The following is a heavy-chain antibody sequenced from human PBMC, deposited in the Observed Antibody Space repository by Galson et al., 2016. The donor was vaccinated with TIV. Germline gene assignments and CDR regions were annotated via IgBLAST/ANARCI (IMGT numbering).Heavy chain of an antibody. Sequence: SETLSLTCIVSGGSIITKSYYWGWIRQPPGKGLEWIGIVYDNGNAYYNPSLTSRVTISVDTSKNQFSLKLTSVTAADTAVYYCARERTPPGPDKYTWFDPWGHGILVTVSS. V-gene: IGHV4-39*07. D-gene: IGHD6-6*01. CDR1: GGSIITKSYY. J-gene: IGHJ5*02. CDR2: VYDNGNA. CDR3: ARERTPPGPDKYTWFDP.